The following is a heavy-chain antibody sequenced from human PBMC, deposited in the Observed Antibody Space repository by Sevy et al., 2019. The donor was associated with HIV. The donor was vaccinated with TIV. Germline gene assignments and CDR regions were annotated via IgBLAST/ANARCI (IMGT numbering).Heavy chain of an antibody. V-gene: IGHV1-69*13. D-gene: IGHD6-6*01. CDR3: VGGSSSSFYYYGMDV. CDR2: IIPIFGTA. J-gene: IGHJ6*02. Sequence: ASVKVSCKASGGTFSSYAISWVRQAPGQGLEWMGGIIPIFGTANYAQKFQGRVTITADESTSTAYMELSSLRSEDTAVYYCVGGSSSSFYYYGMDVWGQGTTVTVSS. CDR1: GGTFSSYA.